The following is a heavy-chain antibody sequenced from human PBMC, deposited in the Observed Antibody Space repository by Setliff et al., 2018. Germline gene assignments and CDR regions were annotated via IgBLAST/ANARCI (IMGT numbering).Heavy chain of an antibody. CDR2: ISSSGSTI. Sequence: GGSLRLSCAASGFTFSSYEMNWVRQAPGKGLEWVSYISSSGSTIFYADSVKGRFTISRDNAKKSLYLQMNSLRAEDTAVYNCACPDILTGLSDYWGQGTLVTVSS. CDR1: GFTFSSYE. D-gene: IGHD3-9*01. J-gene: IGHJ4*02. CDR3: ACPDILTGLSDY. V-gene: IGHV3-48*03.